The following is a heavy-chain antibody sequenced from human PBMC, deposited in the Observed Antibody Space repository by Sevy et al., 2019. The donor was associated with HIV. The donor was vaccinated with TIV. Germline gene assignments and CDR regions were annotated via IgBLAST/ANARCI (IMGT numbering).Heavy chain of an antibody. J-gene: IGHJ6*02. Sequence: GGSLRLSCAVSGIIFTTSGMHWVRQAPGKGLEWVAVISYDGRNKFYGDSVTGRLTISRENPRNVRYLQMNSLRDEDTAVYYCAKDFTGYNGMDVWGQGTMVTVSS. CDR1: GIIFTTSG. CDR3: AKDFTGYNGMDV. V-gene: IGHV3-30*18. CDR2: ISYDGRNK. D-gene: IGHD3-9*01.